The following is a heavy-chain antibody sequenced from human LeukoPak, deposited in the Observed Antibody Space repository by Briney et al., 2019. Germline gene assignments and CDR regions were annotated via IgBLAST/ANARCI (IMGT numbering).Heavy chain of an antibody. CDR2: IIPIFGTA. V-gene: IGHV1-69*06. Sequence: SVKVSCKASGGTFSSYAISWVRQAPGQGLEWMGGIIPIFGTANYAQKFQGRVTITADKSTSTAYMELSSLRSEDTAVYYCARQYFHYYYYYMDVWGKGTTVTVSS. D-gene: IGHD2/OR15-2a*01. CDR1: GGTFSSYA. J-gene: IGHJ6*03. CDR3: ARQYFHYYYYYMDV.